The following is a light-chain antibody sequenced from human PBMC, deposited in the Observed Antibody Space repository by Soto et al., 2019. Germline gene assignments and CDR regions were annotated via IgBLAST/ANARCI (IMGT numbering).Light chain of an antibody. CDR1: SRDVGGYNV. CDR2: EVS. CDR3: ISYAGSNNYV. Sequence: QSALTQPPSASGSPGQSVTISCTGTSRDVGGYNVVSWYQQHPGKAPKLMIYEVSKRPSGVPDRFSGSKSGNTASLTVSGLQAEDEADYYCISYAGSNNYVFGTGTKLTVL. V-gene: IGLV2-8*01. J-gene: IGLJ1*01.